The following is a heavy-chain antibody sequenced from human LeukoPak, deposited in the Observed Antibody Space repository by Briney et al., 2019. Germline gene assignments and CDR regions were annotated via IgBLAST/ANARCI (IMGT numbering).Heavy chain of an antibody. CDR3: AGGVYIAAAQYGY. Sequence: SETLSLTCTVSGGSISNYYWSWIRQPPGKGLEWIGYIYYSGTTNYNPSLKSRVTISVDTSKNQFSLKLNSVTAADTAAYYCAGGVYIAAAQYGYWGQGTLVTVSS. CDR1: GGSISNYY. CDR2: IYYSGTT. V-gene: IGHV4-59*01. J-gene: IGHJ4*02. D-gene: IGHD6-13*01.